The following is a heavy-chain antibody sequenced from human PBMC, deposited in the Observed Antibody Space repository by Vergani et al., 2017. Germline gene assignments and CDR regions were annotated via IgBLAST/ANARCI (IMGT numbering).Heavy chain of an antibody. D-gene: IGHD3-3*01. V-gene: IGHV4-31*03. CDR3: ARARTPYYDFWSGSHYYYYMDV. Sequence: QLQLQESGPGLVKPSQTLSLTCTVSGGSISSGGYYWSWIRQHPGKGLEWIGYIYYSGSTYYNPSLKSRVTISVDTSKNQFSLKLSSVTAADTAVYYCARARTPYYDFWSGSHYYYYMDVWGKGTTVTVSS. CDR2: IYYSGST. J-gene: IGHJ6*03. CDR1: GGSISSGGYY.